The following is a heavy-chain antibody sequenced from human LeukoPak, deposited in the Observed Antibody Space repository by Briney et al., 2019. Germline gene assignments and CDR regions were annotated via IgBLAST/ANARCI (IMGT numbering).Heavy chain of an antibody. CDR2: INHSGST. V-gene: IGHV4-34*01. D-gene: IGHD2-2*01. CDR3: ARKDIVVVPAAPFDY. J-gene: IGHJ4*02. CDR1: GGSLSGSY. Sequence: SETLSLTCAVYGGSLSGSYWSWIRQPPGKGLEWIGEINHSGSTNYNPSLKSRVTISVDTSKNQFSLKLSSVTAADTAVYYCARKDIVVVPAAPFDYWGQGTLVTVSS.